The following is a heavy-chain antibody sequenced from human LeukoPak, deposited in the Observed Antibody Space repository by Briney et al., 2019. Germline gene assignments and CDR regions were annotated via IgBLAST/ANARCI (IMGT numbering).Heavy chain of an antibody. J-gene: IGHJ5*02. V-gene: IGHV4-34*01. CDR1: GGSFSGYY. CDR3: ARGLFLVVVAATRWFDP. D-gene: IGHD2-15*01. CDR2: INHSGST. Sequence: SETLSLTCAVYGGSFSGYYWSWIRQPPGKGLEWIGEINHSGSTNYNPSLKSRVTISVDTSKNQFSLKLSSVTAADTAVYYCARGLFLVVVAATRWFDPWGQGTLVTVSS.